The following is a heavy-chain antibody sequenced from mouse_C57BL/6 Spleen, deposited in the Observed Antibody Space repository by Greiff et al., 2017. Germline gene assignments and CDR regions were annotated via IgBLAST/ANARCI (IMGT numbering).Heavy chain of an antibody. D-gene: IGHD1-1*01. CDR1: GFTFSDYG. Sequence: EVKLMESGGGLVKPGGSLKLSCAASGFTFSDYGMHWVRQAPEKGLEWVAYISSGSSTIYYADTVKGRFTFSRDNAKNTLILQMTRLRSEDTAMYYCARGLLRFFYAMDYWGQGTSVTVSS. CDR3: ARGLLRFFYAMDY. J-gene: IGHJ4*01. V-gene: IGHV5-17*01. CDR2: ISSGSSTI.